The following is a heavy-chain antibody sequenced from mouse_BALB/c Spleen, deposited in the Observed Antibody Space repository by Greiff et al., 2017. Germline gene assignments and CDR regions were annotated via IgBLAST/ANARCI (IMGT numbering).Heavy chain of an antibody. V-gene: IGHV5-6*01. CDR1: GFTFSSYG. CDR2: ISSGGSYT. CDR3: ARKGDYGDY. Sequence: EVQLVESGGGLVKPGGSLKLSCAASGFTFSSYGMSWVRQTPDKRLEWVATISSGGSYTYYPDSVKGRFTISRDNAKNTLYLQMSSLKSEDTAMYYCARKGDYGDYWGQGTTLTVSS. D-gene: IGHD2-4*01. J-gene: IGHJ2*01.